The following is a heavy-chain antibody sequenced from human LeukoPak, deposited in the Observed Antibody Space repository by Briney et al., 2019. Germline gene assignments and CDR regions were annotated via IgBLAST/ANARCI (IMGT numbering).Heavy chain of an antibody. CDR3: AKRSSISSGYFDF. CDR2: FKSKTDGGAT. Sequence: GGSLRLSCAASGFTFNNAWMSWVRQAPGKGLEWVGRFKSKTDGGATDYAAPVKGRFTISRDNSKNMIYLQMNSLRAEDTAIYYCAKRSSISSGYFDFWGRGTLVTVSS. J-gene: IGHJ4*02. V-gene: IGHV3-15*01. CDR1: GFTFNNAW. D-gene: IGHD3-22*01.